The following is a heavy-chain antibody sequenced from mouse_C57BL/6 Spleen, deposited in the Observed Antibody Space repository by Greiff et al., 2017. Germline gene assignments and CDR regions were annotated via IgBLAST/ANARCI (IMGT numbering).Heavy chain of an antibody. CDR3: ARPQLGYWYFDV. CDR1: GFTFSDYG. D-gene: IGHD4-1*02. CDR2: ISSGSSTI. V-gene: IGHV5-17*01. Sequence: EVQLVESGGGLVKPGGSLKLSCAASGFTFSDYGMHWVRQAPEKGLEWVAYISSGSSTIYYADTVKGRFTISRDNAKHTLFLQMTSLRSEDTAMYYCARPQLGYWYFDVWGTGTTVTVSS. J-gene: IGHJ1*03.